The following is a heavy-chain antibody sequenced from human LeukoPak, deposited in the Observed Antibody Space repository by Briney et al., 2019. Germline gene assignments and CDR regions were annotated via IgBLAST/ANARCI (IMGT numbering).Heavy chain of an antibody. Sequence: SETLSLTCAVSGYSISSGYYWGWIRQPPGKGLEWIGSIYHSGSTYYNPSLKSRVTISVDTSKNQFSLKLSSVTAADTAVYYWARLEGPPGPYYSYFWGQGTLVTVSS. CDR2: IYHSGST. J-gene: IGHJ4*02. CDR3: ARLEGPPGPYYSYF. CDR1: GYSISSGYY. V-gene: IGHV4-38-2*01.